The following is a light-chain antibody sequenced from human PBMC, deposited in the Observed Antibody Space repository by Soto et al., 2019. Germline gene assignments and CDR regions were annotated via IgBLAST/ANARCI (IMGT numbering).Light chain of an antibody. Sequence: EIVLTQSPGPLSLSPAERATLSCSATQSVSSSDLGWYQQKSGKAPKLLIFGASSWPSGVPYRFSGSGSGTDFTLTISRLQPEDFAMYYCLHDYNSPYTFGQGTKVDIK. CDR1: QSVSSSD. CDR3: LHDYNSPYT. J-gene: IGKJ2*01. V-gene: IGKV3-20*01. CDR2: GAS.